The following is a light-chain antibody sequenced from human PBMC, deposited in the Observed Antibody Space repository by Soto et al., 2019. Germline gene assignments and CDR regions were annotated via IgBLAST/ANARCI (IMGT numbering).Light chain of an antibody. J-gene: IGKJ2*01. CDR3: QQYDDLPRT. CDR2: DAS. CDR1: QDISNN. Sequence: DIQMTQSPSSLSASVGDRVTITCQASQDISNNLHWYQVKPGKAPKLLIYDASNLETGVPSRFSGSGSGTDFTFAINSLEPEDVATYYCQQYDDLPRTFGQGPK. V-gene: IGKV1-33*01.